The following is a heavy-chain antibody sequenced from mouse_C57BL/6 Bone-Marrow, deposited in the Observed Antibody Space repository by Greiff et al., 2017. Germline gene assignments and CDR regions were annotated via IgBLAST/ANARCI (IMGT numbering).Heavy chain of an antibody. CDR2: LYPGDGDT. CDR1: GYAFSSYW. Sequence: QVQLQQSGAELVKPGASVKISCKASGYAFSSYWMNWVKQRPGKGLEWIGQLYPGDGDTNYNGKFKGKATLTADKSSSTAYMQLSSLTSEDSAVYFCARDGFITSFDYWGQGTTRTVSS. J-gene: IGHJ2*01. V-gene: IGHV1-80*01. D-gene: IGHD1-1*01. CDR3: ARDGFITSFDY.